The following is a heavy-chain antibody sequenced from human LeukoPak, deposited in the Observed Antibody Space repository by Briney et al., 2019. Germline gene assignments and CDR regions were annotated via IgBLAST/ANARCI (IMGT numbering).Heavy chain of an antibody. CDR3: ASVFPPHTVTIGYFDY. CDR2: ISYDGSNK. CDR1: GFTFSSYA. V-gene: IGHV3-30*04. J-gene: IGHJ4*02. D-gene: IGHD4-17*01. Sequence: GRSLRLSCAASGFTFSSYAMHWVRQAPGKGLEWVAVISYDGSNKYYADSVKGRFTISRDNSKSTLYLQMNSLRAEDTAVYYCASVFPPHTVTIGYFDYWGQGTLVTVSS.